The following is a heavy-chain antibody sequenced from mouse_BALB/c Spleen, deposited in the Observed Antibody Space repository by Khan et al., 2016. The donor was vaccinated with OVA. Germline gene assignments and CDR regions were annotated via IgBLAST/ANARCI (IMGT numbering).Heavy chain of an antibody. CDR3: ARWGNPRWYFDV. CDR1: GDSITSGY. Sequence: VQLKESGPSLVKPSQTLSLTCSVTGDSITSGYWNWIRKFPGNKVEYMGYIGYSGSTYYNPSLKRRISITRDTSKNQCYLQLNSVTTEDTATYYCARWGNPRWYFDVWGAGTTVTVSS. J-gene: IGHJ1*01. CDR2: IGYSGST. D-gene: IGHD2-1*01. V-gene: IGHV3-8*02.